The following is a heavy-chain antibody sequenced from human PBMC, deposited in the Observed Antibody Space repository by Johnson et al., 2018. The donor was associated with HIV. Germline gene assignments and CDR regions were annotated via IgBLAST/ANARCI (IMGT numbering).Heavy chain of an antibody. CDR2: ISYDGSNK. CDR1: GFTFSSYA. V-gene: IGHV3-30-3*01. CDR3: ARGAALPAAFDI. D-gene: IGHD2-15*01. J-gene: IGHJ3*02. Sequence: QVQLVESGGGVVQPGRSLRLSCAASGFTFSSYAMHWVRQAPGKGLEWVAVISYDGSNKYYADSVKGRFTISRDKSKNTLYLQMDILRAGDTAVYYCARGAALPAAFDIWGQGTMVTVSS.